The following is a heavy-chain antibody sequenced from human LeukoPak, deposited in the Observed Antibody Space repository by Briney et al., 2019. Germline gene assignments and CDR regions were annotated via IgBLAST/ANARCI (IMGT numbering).Heavy chain of an antibody. Sequence: GGSLRLSRAVSGFTFTKAWMSWVRQAPGKGLEWVSAISGSGISTYYADSVKGRFTISRDNSKNTLSLQMNSLRTEDTAVYYCVKASSDYYYYSWGQGTLVTVSS. CDR2: ISGSGIST. CDR3: VKASSDYYYYS. J-gene: IGHJ4*02. D-gene: IGHD3-22*01. V-gene: IGHV3-23*01. CDR1: GFTFTKAW.